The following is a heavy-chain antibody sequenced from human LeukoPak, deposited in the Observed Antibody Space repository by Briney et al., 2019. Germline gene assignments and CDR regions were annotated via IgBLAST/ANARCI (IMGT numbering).Heavy chain of an antibody. D-gene: IGHD1-26*01. J-gene: IGHJ5*02. CDR2: ISSSSSYI. CDR1: GFTFSSYS. CDR3: ARLVEDKGFDP. Sequence: GGSLRLSCAASGFTFSSYSMNWIRQAPGKGLEWVSSISSSSSYIYYADSVKGRFTISRDNAKNSLYLQMNSLRAEDTAVYYCARLVEDKGFDPWGQGTLVTVYS. V-gene: IGHV3-21*01.